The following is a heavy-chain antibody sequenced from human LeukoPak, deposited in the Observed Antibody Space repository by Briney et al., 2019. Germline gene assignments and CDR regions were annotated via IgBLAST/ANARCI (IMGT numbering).Heavy chain of an antibody. J-gene: IGHJ6*02. CDR2: ISSTSTI. D-gene: IGHD1-1*01. CDR1: GFTFSTYG. Sequence: PEGSLRLSCAASGFTFSTYGVNWVRQAPGKGLEWVSYISSTSTIYYADSVKGRFTISRDNAKNSLYLQMSSLRAEDTAVYYCARLTTGTFPWYYYGMDVWGQGTTVTVSS. CDR3: ARLTTGTFPWYYYGMDV. V-gene: IGHV3-48*01.